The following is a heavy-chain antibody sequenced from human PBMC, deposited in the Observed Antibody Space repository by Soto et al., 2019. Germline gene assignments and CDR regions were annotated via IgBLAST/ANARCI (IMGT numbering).Heavy chain of an antibody. V-gene: IGHV4-4*07. Sequence: SETLSRTCTVSGGSISNYFCNWIRQPAGKGLEWIGRIDNSGSTNYNPSLKSRITMSADTSRNQFSLKLNSVTAADTAVYYCARGGTDVWSGPFDYWGQGALVTVYS. CDR2: IDNSGST. CDR3: ARGGTDVWSGPFDY. CDR1: GGSISNYF. D-gene: IGHD3-3*01. J-gene: IGHJ4*02.